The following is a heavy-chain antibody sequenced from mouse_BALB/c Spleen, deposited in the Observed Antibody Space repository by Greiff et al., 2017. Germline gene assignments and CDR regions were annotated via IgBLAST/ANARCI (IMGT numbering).Heavy chain of an antibody. D-gene: IGHD2-3*01. J-gene: IGHJ2*01. CDR2: ISSGGST. CDR3: ARAYDGYWDY. V-gene: IGHV5-6-5*01. CDR1: GFTFSSYA. Sequence: EVMLVESGGGLVKPGGSLKLSCAASGFTFSSYAMSWVRQTPEKRLEWVASISSGGSTYYPDSVKGRFTISRDNARNILYLQMSSLRSEDTAMYYCARAYDGYWDYWGQGTTLTVSS.